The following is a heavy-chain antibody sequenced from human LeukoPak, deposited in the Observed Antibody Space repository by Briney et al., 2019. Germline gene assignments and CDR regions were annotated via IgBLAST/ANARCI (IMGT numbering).Heavy chain of an antibody. D-gene: IGHD6-13*01. CDR1: GYTFTSNY. J-gene: IGHJ5*02. Sequence: ASVKVSCKAFGYTFTSNYMHWVRQAPGQGPEWMGVISPSGGSTTYAQKFQGRVTLTRDMSTSTDYLELSSLRSEDTAVYYCAKGGIAAAAVNWFDPWGQGTLVTVSS. V-gene: IGHV1-46*01. CDR2: ISPSGGST. CDR3: AKGGIAAAAVNWFDP.